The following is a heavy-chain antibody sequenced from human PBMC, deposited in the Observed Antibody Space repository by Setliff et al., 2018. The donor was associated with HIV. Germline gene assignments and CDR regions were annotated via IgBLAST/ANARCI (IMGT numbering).Heavy chain of an antibody. CDR3: AGQGSLTGYYTVDY. Sequence: ASVKVSCKASGYTFTDYHIHWVRQAPGQGLEWMGRMHPKSGGANLVQKFEDRVTMTRDTSINTAYMELSRLRSDDTAVYYCAGQGSLTGYYTVDYWGQGTLVTVSS. CDR1: GYTFTDYH. CDR2: MHPKSGGA. J-gene: IGHJ4*02. V-gene: IGHV1-2*06. D-gene: IGHD3-9*01.